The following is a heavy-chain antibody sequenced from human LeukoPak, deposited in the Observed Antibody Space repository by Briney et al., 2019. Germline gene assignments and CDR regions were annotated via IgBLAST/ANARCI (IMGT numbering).Heavy chain of an antibody. CDR1: GFTFSDYY. V-gene: IGHV3-11*01. D-gene: IGHD1-1*01. CDR3: ERDGMDDPYYYYYGMDV. J-gene: IGHJ6*02. CDR2: ISSSGSTI. Sequence: GGSLRLSCAASGFTFSDYYMSWIRQAPGKGLEWVSHISSSGSTIYYADSVKGRFTISRDNAKNSLYLQMNSLRAEDTAVYYCERDGMDDPYYYYYGMDVWGQGTTVTVSS.